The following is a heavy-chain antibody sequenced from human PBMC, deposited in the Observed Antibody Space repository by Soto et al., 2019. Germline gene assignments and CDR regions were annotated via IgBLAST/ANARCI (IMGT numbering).Heavy chain of an antibody. CDR2: ISAYNGNT. D-gene: IGHD3-22*01. J-gene: IGHJ4*02. V-gene: IGHV1-18*01. Sequence: QVQLVQSGAEVKKPGASVKVSCKASGYTFTSYGISWVRQAPGQGLEWMGWISAYNGNTNYAQKLQGRVTMTTDTATSTADRELRSLRSDDTAGYYCARTARASYYDSSGYAYWGQGTLVTVSS. CDR1: GYTFTSYG. CDR3: ARTARASYYDSSGYAY.